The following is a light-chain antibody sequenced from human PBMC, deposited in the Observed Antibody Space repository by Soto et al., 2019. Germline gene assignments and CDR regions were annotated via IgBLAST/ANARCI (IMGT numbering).Light chain of an antibody. Sequence: DIQMTQSPSSLSASVGDRVTITCRASQSISAYLNWYQLKPGKAPKLQIYAASSLQSGVPSRFSGSGSGPDFTLTISSLQPEDFATYYCQQSYSTPGTFGQGTKLEI. V-gene: IGKV1-39*01. J-gene: IGKJ2*01. CDR1: QSISAY. CDR3: QQSYSTPGT. CDR2: AAS.